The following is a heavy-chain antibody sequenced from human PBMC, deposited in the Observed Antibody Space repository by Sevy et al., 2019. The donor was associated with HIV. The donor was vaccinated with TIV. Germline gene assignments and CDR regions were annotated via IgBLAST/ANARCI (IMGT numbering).Heavy chain of an antibody. J-gene: IGHJ5*02. CDR3: ARCLGGLRPREYNWFDP. CDR2: VTPYNGNK. V-gene: IGHV1-18*01. CDR1: GYSFASYG. Sequence: ASVKVSCKASGYSFASYGSSWVRQAPGQGLEWMGWVTPYNGNKKYTEKLQGRVSMTTDTSTMTGYMELRSLRSDDTDVYYCARCLGGLRPREYNWFDPWGQGTLVTVSS. D-gene: IGHD3-10*01.